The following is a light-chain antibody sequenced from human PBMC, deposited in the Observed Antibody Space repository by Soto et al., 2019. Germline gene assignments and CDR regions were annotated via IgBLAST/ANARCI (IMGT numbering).Light chain of an antibody. J-gene: IGKJ4*01. CDR2: GAS. CDR1: QGFSNS. V-gene: IGKV1-27*01. CDR3: ENYDSAPLT. Sequence: DIQMTQSPSSLTASIGDRVTISCRASQGFSNSLAWYQQTPGKVPTLLIYGASILQSGVPSRFSGSGSGTEFALSICCLQPEHVAAYFGENYDSAPLTCVGGNKVESK.